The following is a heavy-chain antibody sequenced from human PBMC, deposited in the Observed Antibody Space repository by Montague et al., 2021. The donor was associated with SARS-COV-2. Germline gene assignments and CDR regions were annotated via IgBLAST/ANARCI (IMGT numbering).Heavy chain of an antibody. CDR2: IYDSDTT. J-gene: IGHJ4*02. CDR3: ARAAYILAGLYYHPFEY. CDR1: GGSIISDTYF. Sequence: SETLSLTCTVTGGSIISDTYFWGWIRQPPGKGLEWIACIYDSDTTNNNPSFWSRVSMSSDGSKNQFSLKLTSVTAADTAVYYCARAAYILAGLYYHPFEYWGQGNLGTVSS. V-gene: IGHV4-61*01. D-gene: IGHD3-9*01.